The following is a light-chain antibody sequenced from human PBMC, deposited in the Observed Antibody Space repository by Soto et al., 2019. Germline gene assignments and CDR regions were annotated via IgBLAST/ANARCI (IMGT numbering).Light chain of an antibody. CDR1: QSLSSG. CDR3: QQCNTPLNS. J-gene: IGKJ2*01. V-gene: IGKV1-5*01. CDR2: DSS. Sequence: DIQMTQSPSTLTASLGDRVTITCRASQSLSSGVAWYQQRPGQSPQLQIYDSSSLHDGVPSRFSGSGSGTHFTLTVNSLQPDDFATYHCQQCNTPLNSFGQGTKLAIK.